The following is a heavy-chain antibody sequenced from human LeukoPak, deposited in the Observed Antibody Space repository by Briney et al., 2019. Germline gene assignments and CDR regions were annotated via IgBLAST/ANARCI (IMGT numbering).Heavy chain of an antibody. CDR3: VRDRAITIFFTPLMDV. D-gene: IGHD3-9*01. Sequence: PGRSLRLSCPASGLTFSSYAMHWVRQAPGKGLEWVAVISNDGGDKFYADSVKGRFTISRDNSKNTLYLQMNSLRVQDTGLYYCVRDRAITIFFTPLMDVWGQGTTVTVSS. J-gene: IGHJ6*02. CDR1: GLTFSSYA. CDR2: ISNDGGDK. V-gene: IGHV3-30-3*01.